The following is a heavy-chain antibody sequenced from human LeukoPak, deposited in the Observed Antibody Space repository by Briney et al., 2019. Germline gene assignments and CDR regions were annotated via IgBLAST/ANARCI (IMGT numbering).Heavy chain of an antibody. Sequence: GGSLRLSCAASGFTFDDYAMHWVRQAPGKGLEWVSGISWNSGSTGYADSVKGRFTISRDNAKNSLYLQMNSLRAEDTALYYCAREARGYYYYMDVWGKGTTVTVSS. J-gene: IGHJ6*03. V-gene: IGHV3-20*04. CDR2: ISWNSGST. CDR1: GFTFDDYA. CDR3: AREARGYYYYMDV.